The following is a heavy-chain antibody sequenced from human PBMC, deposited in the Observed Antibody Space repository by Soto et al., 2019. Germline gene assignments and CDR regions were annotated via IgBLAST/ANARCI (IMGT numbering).Heavy chain of an antibody. D-gene: IGHD6-13*01. CDR3: AKDQVSIWYEIDY. Sequence: EVQLLESGGGLVQPGGSLRLSCAASGFTFSNYAVTCVRQAPGKGLEWVSISSGSGGSTYYADPVKGRFTISRDNSKNTLYLQMNSLRAEDTAVYYCAKDQVSIWYEIDYWGQGTLVTFSS. V-gene: IGHV3-23*01. CDR2: SSGSGGST. CDR1: GFTFSNYA. J-gene: IGHJ4*02.